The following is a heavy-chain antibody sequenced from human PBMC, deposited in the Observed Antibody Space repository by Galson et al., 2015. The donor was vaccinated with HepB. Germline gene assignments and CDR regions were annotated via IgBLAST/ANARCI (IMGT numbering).Heavy chain of an antibody. CDR1: GHTFTSYA. CDR3: ARVPNYYYGMDV. CDR2: INAGNGNT. J-gene: IGHJ6*02. Sequence: SVKVSCKASGHTFTSYAMHWVRQAPGQRLEWMGWINAGNGNTKYSQKFQGRVTITRDTSASTAYMELSSLRSEDTAVYYCARVPNYYYGMDVWGQGTTVTVSS. V-gene: IGHV1-3*01.